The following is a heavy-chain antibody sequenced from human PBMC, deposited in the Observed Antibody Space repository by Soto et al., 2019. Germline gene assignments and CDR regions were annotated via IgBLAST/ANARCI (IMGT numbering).Heavy chain of an antibody. CDR1: GFTFSIYA. J-gene: IGHJ4*02. Sequence: PWGSLRLSCATSGFTFSIYAMSWVRQAPGKGLDWVSGISGSGDSTYYADSVKGRFTISRDNSKNTLYLQMNSLRAEDTAVYCCAKEQGGRFYYFDYWGQGAMVTVSS. CDR3: AKEQGGRFYYFDY. D-gene: IGHD1-26*01. V-gene: IGHV3-23*01. CDR2: ISGSGDST.